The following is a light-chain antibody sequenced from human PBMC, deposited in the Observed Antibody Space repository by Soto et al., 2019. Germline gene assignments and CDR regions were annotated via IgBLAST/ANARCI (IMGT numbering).Light chain of an antibody. J-gene: IGKJ4*01. Sequence: DIQMTQSPSSLSASVGDGVTITCRASQSIGSNLNWYQQKPGKAPKLLIYAASSLESGVPSRFSGSGSGTDFTLTIMSLQPEDFATYYWLHSYSTPLSFGGGTKVEIK. CDR3: LHSYSTPLS. CDR2: AAS. CDR1: QSIGSN. V-gene: IGKV1-39*01.